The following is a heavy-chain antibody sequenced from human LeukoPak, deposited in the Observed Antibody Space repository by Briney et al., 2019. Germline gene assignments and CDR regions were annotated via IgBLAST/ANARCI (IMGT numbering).Heavy chain of an antibody. CDR1: GYTFTSYG. V-gene: IGHV1-18*01. Sequence: GASVRVSCKASGYTFTSYGISWVRQAPGQGLEWMGWISAYNGNTNYAQKLQGRVTMPTDTSTSTAYMELRSLRSDDTAVYYCASTKRGYRVDVWGQGTTVTVSS. D-gene: IGHD3-22*01. CDR2: ISAYNGNT. J-gene: IGHJ6*02. CDR3: ASTKRGYRVDV.